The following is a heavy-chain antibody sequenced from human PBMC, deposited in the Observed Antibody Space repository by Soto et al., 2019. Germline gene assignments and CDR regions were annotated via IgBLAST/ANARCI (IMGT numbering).Heavy chain of an antibody. CDR3: ASAPYGDYSFDY. Sequence: PSETLSLTCTVSGGSISSYYWSWIRQPPGKGLEWIGYIYYSGRTNYNPSLKRRVTITVDTSKNQFSLKLSSVTAADTAVYYCASAPYGDYSFDYWGQGTLVTVSS. J-gene: IGHJ4*02. CDR2: IYYSGRT. CDR1: GGSISSYY. V-gene: IGHV4-59*01. D-gene: IGHD4-17*01.